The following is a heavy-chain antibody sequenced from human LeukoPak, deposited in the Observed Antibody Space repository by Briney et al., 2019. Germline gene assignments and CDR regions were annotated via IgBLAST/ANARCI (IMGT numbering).Heavy chain of an antibody. CDR3: ARDNGGNSGYFQH. CDR1: GFTFSSYG. V-gene: IGHV3-33*08. D-gene: IGHD4-23*01. J-gene: IGHJ1*01. Sequence: GGSLRLSCAASGFTFSSYGMHWVRQAPGEGLEWVAVIWYDAINKYYADSVKGRFTISRDNSQNTLYLQMDSLRAEDTAVYYCARDNGGNSGYFQHWGQGTLVTVSS. CDR2: IWYDAINK.